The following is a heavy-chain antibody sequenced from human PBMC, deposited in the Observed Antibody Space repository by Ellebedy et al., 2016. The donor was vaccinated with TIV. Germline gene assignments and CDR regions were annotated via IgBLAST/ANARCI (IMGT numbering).Heavy chain of an antibody. J-gene: IGHJ4*02. CDR1: GFTFSSYA. Sequence: GESLKISCAASGFTFSSYAMHWVRQAPGKGLEWVAVISYDGSNKYYADSVKGRFTISRDNSKNTLYLQMNSLRAEDTAVYYCARETYYYDSSGYFGFDYWGQGTLVTVSS. CDR3: ARETYYYDSSGYFGFDY. V-gene: IGHV3-30-3*01. CDR2: ISYDGSNK. D-gene: IGHD3-22*01.